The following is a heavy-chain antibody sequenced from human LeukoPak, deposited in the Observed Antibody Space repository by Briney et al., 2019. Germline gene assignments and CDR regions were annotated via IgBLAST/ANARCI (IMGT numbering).Heavy chain of an antibody. Sequence: SGGSLRLSCVVSGFTFSSDWMTWVRQAPGKGLEWVANIKEDGSESYYVDSVKGRFTISRGNTKNSLYLQMNSLRAEDTAVYYCARFPRDPWRFDYWGQGTLVSVSS. J-gene: IGHJ4*02. CDR1: GFTFSSDW. D-gene: IGHD5-12*01. CDR3: ARFPRDPWRFDY. CDR2: IKEDGSES. V-gene: IGHV3-7*03.